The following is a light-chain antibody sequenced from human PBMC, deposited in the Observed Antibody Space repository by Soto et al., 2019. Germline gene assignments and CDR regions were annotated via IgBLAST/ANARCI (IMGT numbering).Light chain of an antibody. V-gene: IGKV3-11*01. CDR1: QNISSC. CDR2: DVS. Sequence: IVLTQSPATLSLSAVDRVTISCRASQNISSCLVWYQQKPGKAPKLLMYDVSNWPSGIPARFSGSGSGTDFTLTISSLQPEDLAVYYCQQHSNWPLTFGQGTKVDIK. J-gene: IGKJ4*01. CDR3: QQHSNWPLT.